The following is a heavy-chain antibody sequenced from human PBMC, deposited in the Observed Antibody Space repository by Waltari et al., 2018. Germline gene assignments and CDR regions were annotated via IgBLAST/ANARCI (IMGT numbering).Heavy chain of an antibody. D-gene: IGHD6-13*01. V-gene: IGHV3-30*02. J-gene: IGHJ4*02. CDR3: AKDQGAAGIGDY. CDR1: GFTFSSSG. Sequence: QVQLVESGGGVVQPGGSLRLSCDAAGFTFSSSGMHWIRQAPGKGLEWVAFIRYEGSNKYYADFVKGRFTISRDNSKNTLYLQMNSLRAEDTAVYYCAKDQGAAGIGDYWGQGTLVTVSS. CDR2: IRYEGSNK.